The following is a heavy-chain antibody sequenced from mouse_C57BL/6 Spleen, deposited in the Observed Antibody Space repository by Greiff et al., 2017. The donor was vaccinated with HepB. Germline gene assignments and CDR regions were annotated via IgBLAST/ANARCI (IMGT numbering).Heavy chain of an antibody. J-gene: IGHJ1*03. CDR3: ARRRDFDV. CDR2: INPNNGGT. CDR1: GYTFTDYY. V-gene: IGHV1-26*01. Sequence: EVQLQQSGPELVKISCKASGYTFTDYYMNGVKQSHGKSLEWIGDINPNNGGTSYNQKFKGKATLTVDKSSSTAYIWLRSLTSEYSELYYCARRRDFDVWGTGTTVTVSS.